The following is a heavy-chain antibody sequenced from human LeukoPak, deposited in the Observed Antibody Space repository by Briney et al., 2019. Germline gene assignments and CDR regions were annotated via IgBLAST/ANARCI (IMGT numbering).Heavy chain of an antibody. Sequence: WIRQPPGKGLEWVGFIASETYGGTAEYAASVKGRFTISRDDSKSIAYLQMNSLKTEDTAVYYCTRDQTPYYWGQGTLVTVSP. CDR2: IASETYGGTA. V-gene: IGHV3-49*02. CDR3: TRDQTPYY. J-gene: IGHJ4*02.